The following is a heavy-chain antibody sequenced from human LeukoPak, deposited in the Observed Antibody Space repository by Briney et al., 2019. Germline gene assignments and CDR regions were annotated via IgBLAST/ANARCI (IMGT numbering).Heavy chain of an antibody. CDR1: GGSFSGYY. CDR3: ARGRQPSTLKNYFYYYMDV. D-gene: IGHD6-13*01. J-gene: IGHJ6*03. CDR2: INHSGST. Sequence: SETLSLTCAVYGGSFSGYYWSWIRQPPGKGLEWIGEINHSGSTNYNPSLKSRVTISIDTSKSRFSLKLSSVAAADTAVYYCARGRQPSTLKNYFYYYMDVWGKGTTVTASS. V-gene: IGHV4-34*01.